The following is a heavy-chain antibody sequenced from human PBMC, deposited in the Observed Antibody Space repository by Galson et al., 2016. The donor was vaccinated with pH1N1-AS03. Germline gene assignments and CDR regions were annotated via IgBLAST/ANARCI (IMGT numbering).Heavy chain of an antibody. D-gene: IGHD3-16*01. J-gene: IGHJ4*02. V-gene: IGHV3-53*01. CDR3: AREPWGSTQGEY. CDR1: GFTINNNY. Sequence: SLRLSCAASGFTINNNYMSWVRQAPGKGLEWVSVIYGGGDTVYADSVKGRFTNSRDNSKNTDYLQMNSLALDDTAVYYCAREPWGSTQGEYWGQGTLVTVSS. CDR2: IYGGGDT.